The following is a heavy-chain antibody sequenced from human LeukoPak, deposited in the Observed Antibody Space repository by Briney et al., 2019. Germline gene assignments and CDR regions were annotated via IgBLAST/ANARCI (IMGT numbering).Heavy chain of an antibody. CDR3: ARSVRWSSGYPY. Sequence: ASVKVSCKASGYTFTGYYMHWVRQAPGQGLEWMGWVNPNSGGTNYAQKFQGRVTMTRDTSISTAYMELSRLRSDDAAVYYCARSVRWSSGYPYWGQGTLVTVSS. D-gene: IGHD3-22*01. CDR2: VNPNSGGT. J-gene: IGHJ4*02. CDR1: GYTFTGYY. V-gene: IGHV1-2*02.